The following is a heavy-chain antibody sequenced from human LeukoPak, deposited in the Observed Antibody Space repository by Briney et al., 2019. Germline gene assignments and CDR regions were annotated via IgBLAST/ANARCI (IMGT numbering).Heavy chain of an antibody. D-gene: IGHD5-18*01. Sequence: GGSLRLSCAASGFTFSSYAMHWVRQAPGKGLEWVAVISYDGSNKYYADSVKGRFTISRDNSKNTLYLQMNSLRAEDTAVYYCARGFVDTAMVGGYWGQGTLVTVSS. J-gene: IGHJ4*02. CDR2: ISYDGSNK. CDR1: GFTFSSYA. V-gene: IGHV3-30-3*01. CDR3: ARGFVDTAMVGGY.